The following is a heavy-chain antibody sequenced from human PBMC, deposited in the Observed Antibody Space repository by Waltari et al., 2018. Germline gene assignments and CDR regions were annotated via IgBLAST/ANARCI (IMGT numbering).Heavy chain of an antibody. J-gene: IGHJ4*02. CDR1: GFTFSAYY. Sequence: EVQLVESGGGLVKPGGSLRLSCVASGFTFSAYYMNWVRQAPGKGLEWVSSISSSSAYIYYADSVRGRFTISRDNAKNSLYLQMNSLRADDTAVYSCARGGRDVYSLNDYWGQGALVTVSS. D-gene: IGHD1-26*01. CDR3: ARGGRDVYSLNDY. V-gene: IGHV3-21*01. CDR2: ISSSSAYI.